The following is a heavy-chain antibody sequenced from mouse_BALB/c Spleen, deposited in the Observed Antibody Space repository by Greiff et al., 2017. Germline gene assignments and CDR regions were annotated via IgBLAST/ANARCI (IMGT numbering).Heavy chain of an antibody. CDR1: GDSITSGY. Sequence: GQLKQSGPRLVKPSQTLSLTCSVTGDSITSGYWNWIRKFPGNKLEYMGYISYSGSTYYNPSLKSRISITRDTSKNQYYLQLNSVTTEDTATYYCASYYGSRPWFAYWGQGTLVTVS. J-gene: IGHJ3*01. CDR2: ISYSGST. V-gene: IGHV3-8*02. D-gene: IGHD1-1*01. CDR3: ASYYGSRPWFAY.